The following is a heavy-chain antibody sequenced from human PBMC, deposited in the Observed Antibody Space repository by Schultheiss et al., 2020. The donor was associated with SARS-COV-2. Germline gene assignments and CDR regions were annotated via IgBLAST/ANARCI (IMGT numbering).Heavy chain of an antibody. V-gene: IGHV3-66*01. CDR1: GFTFSSYA. CDR3: AKDQYDSRIVVVVAATLFDY. Sequence: GGSLRLSCAASGFTFSSYAMSWVRQAPGKGLEWVSVIYSGGSTYYADSVKGRFTISRDNSKNTLYLQMNSLRAEDTAVYYCAKDQYDSRIVVVVAATLFDYWGQGTLVTVSS. J-gene: IGHJ4*02. D-gene: IGHD2-15*01. CDR2: IYSGGST.